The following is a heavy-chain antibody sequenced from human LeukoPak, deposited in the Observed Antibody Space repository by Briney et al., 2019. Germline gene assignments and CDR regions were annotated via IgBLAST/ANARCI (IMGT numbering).Heavy chain of an antibody. CDR2: INPNSGGT. V-gene: IGHV1-2*02. D-gene: IGHD6-19*01. Sequence: ASVKVSCKTSGYTFTGYYMHWVRQAPGQGLEWMGWINPNSGGTNYAQKFQGRVTMTSDTSISTAYMELTRLRSDDTAGYYCARYSSGWYFDLWGRGTLVTVSS. J-gene: IGHJ2*01. CDR3: ARYSSGWYFDL. CDR1: GYTFTGYY.